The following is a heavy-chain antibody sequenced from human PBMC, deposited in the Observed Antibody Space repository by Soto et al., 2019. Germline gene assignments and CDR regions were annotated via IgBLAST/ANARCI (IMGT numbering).Heavy chain of an antibody. CDR1: GGTFSSYA. J-gene: IGHJ6*02. CDR2: IIPIFGTA. D-gene: IGHD6-13*01. V-gene: IGHV1-69*13. Sequence: ASVKVSCKASGGTFSSYAISWVRQAPGQGLEWMGGIIPIFGTANYAQKFQGRVTITADESTSTAYMELSSLRSEDAAVYYCAREINASSSWYDYYYGMDVWGQGTTVTVSS. CDR3: AREINASSSWYDYYYGMDV.